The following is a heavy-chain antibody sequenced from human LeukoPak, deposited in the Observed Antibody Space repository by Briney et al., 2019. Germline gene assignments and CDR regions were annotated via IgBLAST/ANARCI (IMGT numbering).Heavy chain of an antibody. D-gene: IGHD6-19*01. CDR2: ISGSSSTI. CDR1: GFTFSTYS. J-gene: IGHJ4*02. CDR3: ARVGSNQWLDY. Sequence: GGSLRLSCAASGFTFSTYSMNWVRQAPGKGLEWVSYISGSSSTIYYADSVKGRFTISRDNAKNLLYLLMDTLRAEDTAVYYCARVGSNQWLDYWGQGTLVTVSS. V-gene: IGHV3-48*01.